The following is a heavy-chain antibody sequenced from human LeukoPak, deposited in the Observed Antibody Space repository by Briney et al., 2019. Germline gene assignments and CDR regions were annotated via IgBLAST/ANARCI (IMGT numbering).Heavy chain of an antibody. CDR2: ISSGSSYT. V-gene: IGHV3-11*06. J-gene: IGHJ3*02. CDR3: ARAGAGSSWFSDAFDI. D-gene: IGHD6-13*01. Sequence: GGSLRLSCAASGFTFSDYYMSWIRQAPGKGLEWVSYISSGSSYTNYADSVKGRFTISRDNAKNSLYLQMNSLRAEDTAVYYCARAGAGSSWFSDAFDIWGQGTMVTVSS. CDR1: GFTFSDYY.